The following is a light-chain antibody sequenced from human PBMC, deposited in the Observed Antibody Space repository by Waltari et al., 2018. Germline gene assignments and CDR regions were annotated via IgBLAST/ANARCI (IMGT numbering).Light chain of an antibody. V-gene: IGLV2-23*02. J-gene: IGLJ1*01. CDR1: SIDVGRYNL. Sequence: QSARTQPASVSGSPGQSITISCTGTSIDVGRYNLVSWYQPHPGKAPKLLIYEVSKRPSGVSNRVAGSKSGNTASLTISGLQAEDEADYYCCSYAGSSPWVFGTGTKVTVL. CDR3: CSYAGSSPWV. CDR2: EVS.